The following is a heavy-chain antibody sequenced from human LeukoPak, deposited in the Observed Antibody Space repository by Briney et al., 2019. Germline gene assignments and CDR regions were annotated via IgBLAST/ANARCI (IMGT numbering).Heavy chain of an antibody. Sequence: ASVKVSCKASGYTFTSYDINWVRHATGQGLEWMGWMNPNSGNTGYAPKFQGRVTMTRNTSITTAYMELSSLRSEDTAVYYCARGHLGYCSSTRCYTVDPWGQGTLVTVSS. D-gene: IGHD2-2*02. J-gene: IGHJ5*02. CDR3: ARGHLGYCSSTRCYTVDP. CDR2: MNPNSGNT. V-gene: IGHV1-8*01. CDR1: GYTFTSYD.